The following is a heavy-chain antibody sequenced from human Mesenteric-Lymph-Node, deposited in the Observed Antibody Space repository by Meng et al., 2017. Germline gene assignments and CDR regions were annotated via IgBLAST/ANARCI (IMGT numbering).Heavy chain of an antibody. CDR2: INHSGST. D-gene: IGHD3-16*01. CDR1: GGSFSGYY. V-gene: IGHV4-34*01. CDR3: ARGGIISTYDY. Sequence: SDTLSLTCAVYGGSFSGYYWSWIRQPPGKGLEWIGEINHSGSTNYNPSLKSRVTISVDTSKNQFSLKLSSVTAADTAVYYCARGGIISTYDYWGPGTLVTVSS. J-gene: IGHJ4*02.